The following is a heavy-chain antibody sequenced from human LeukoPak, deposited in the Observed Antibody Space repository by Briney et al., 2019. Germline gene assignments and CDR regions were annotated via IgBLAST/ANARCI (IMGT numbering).Heavy chain of an antibody. D-gene: IGHD3-10*01. CDR3: AKDIPYYYGSGSPSGMDV. J-gene: IGHJ6*02. Sequence: GGSLRLSCAASGFTFDDYAMHWVRQAPGKGLEWVSGISWNSGSIGYADSVKGRFTISGDNAKNSLYLQMNSLRAEDTALYYCAKDIPYYYGSGSPSGMDVWAKGPRSPSP. CDR2: ISWNSGSI. CDR1: GFTFDDYA. V-gene: IGHV3-9*01.